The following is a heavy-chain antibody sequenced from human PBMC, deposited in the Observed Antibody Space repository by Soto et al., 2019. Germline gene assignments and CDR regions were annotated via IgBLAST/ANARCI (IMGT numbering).Heavy chain of an antibody. Sequence: QITLKESGPTRVKPTQTLTLTCTFSGFSLSTSGVGVGCIRQPPGKALERLALIYWDDDKRYNPSLKSRLTITEDTSKNPVVLTMTNMEPVDKATYYCAHRVGLQGNWNGGYFDFWGQGALVTVFS. CDR1: GFSLSTSGVG. D-gene: IGHD1-1*01. CDR2: IYWDDDK. V-gene: IGHV2-5*02. J-gene: IGHJ4*02. CDR3: AHRVGLQGNWNGGYFDF.